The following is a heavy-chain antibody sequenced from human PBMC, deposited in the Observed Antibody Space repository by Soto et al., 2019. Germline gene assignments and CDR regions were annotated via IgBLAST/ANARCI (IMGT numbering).Heavy chain of an antibody. CDR1: GGSISSGPYS. D-gene: IGHD2-2*01. J-gene: IGHJ6*02. Sequence: QLQLQESGPGLVKPSETLSLTCTVSGGSISSGPYSWGWIRQTPGEGLEWIGTFYYSESTYYNPSLESRVTISADTSKKQFSLKVSYVTGADTAVYYCAILGGDCSSNSCYGYYGMDVWGQGTTVTVSS. CDR2: FYYSEST. CDR3: AILGGDCSSNSCYGYYGMDV. V-gene: IGHV4-39*01.